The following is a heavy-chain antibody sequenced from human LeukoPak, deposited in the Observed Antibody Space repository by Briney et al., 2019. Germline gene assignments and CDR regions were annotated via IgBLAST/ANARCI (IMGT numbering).Heavy chain of an antibody. D-gene: IGHD6-13*01. Sequence: GGSLRLSCAASGFTFSSYAMSWVRRAPGKGLEWVSAISGSGGSTYYADSVKGRFTISRDNSKNTLYLQMNGPRAEDTAVYYCAGGAAAGIPLSVFDYWGQETLVTVSS. V-gene: IGHV3-23*01. J-gene: IGHJ4*02. CDR2: ISGSGGST. CDR1: GFTFSSYA. CDR3: AGGAAAGIPLSVFDY.